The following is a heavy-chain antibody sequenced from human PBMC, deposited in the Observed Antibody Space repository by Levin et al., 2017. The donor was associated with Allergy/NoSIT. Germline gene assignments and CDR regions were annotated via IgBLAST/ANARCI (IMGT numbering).Heavy chain of an antibody. J-gene: IGHJ3*02. V-gene: IGHV3-9*01. Sequence: SLKISCAASGFTFDDYAMHWVRQAPGKGLEWVSGINWNSDNIVYADSVKGRFTISRDNANNSLYLQMNSLRPEDTALYYCARSVAAAATTAGWDGFDIWGQGTMLTVSS. CDR1: GFTFDDYA. CDR3: ARSVAAAATTAGWDGFDI. CDR2: INWNSDNI. D-gene: IGHD6-13*01.